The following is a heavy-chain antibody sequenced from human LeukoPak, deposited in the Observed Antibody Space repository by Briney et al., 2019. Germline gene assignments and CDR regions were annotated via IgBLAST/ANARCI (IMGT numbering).Heavy chain of an antibody. CDR3: AADIPSAIYPIDF. Sequence: PGRSLRLSCTPSGFTFGSAWMSWVRQAQRKGLEWVGLIKSKADGETTHYAAPVKDRFTLSRDDSIRTLYLQMNSLKTEDTAVYYCAADIPSAIYPIDFWGQGALVTVST. D-gene: IGHD2-21*01. CDR1: GFTFGSAW. J-gene: IGHJ4*02. V-gene: IGHV3-15*01. CDR2: IKSKADGETT.